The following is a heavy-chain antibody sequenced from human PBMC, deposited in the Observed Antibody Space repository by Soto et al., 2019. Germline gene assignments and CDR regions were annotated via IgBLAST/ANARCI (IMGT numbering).Heavy chain of an antibody. CDR1: GSSISSGAYY. J-gene: IGHJ4*02. CDR3: ARGLGYSYGREFDY. CDR2: INHSGST. V-gene: IGHV4-39*07. D-gene: IGHD5-18*01. Sequence: SETLSLTCKVSGSSISSGAYYWSWIRQPPGKGLEWIGEINHSGSTNYNPSLKSRVTISVDTSKNQFSLKLSSVTAADTAVYYCARGLGYSYGREFDYWGQGTLVTVSS.